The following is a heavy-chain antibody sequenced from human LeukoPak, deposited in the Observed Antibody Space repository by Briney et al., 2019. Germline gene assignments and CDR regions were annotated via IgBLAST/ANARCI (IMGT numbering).Heavy chain of an antibody. V-gene: IGHV1-8*01. J-gene: IGHJ4*02. Sequence: ASVKVSFKASGYTFTSYDINWVRQATGQGLEWMGWMNPNSGNTGYAQKFQGRVTMTRNTSISTAYMELSSLRSEDTAVYYCARGITYYYDSSGFRDYWGQGTLVTVSS. D-gene: IGHD3-22*01. CDR3: ARGITYYYDSSGFRDY. CDR1: GYTFTSYD. CDR2: MNPNSGNT.